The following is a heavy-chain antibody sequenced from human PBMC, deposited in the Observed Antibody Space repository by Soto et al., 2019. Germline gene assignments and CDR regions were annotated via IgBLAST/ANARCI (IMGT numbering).Heavy chain of an antibody. Sequence: ASVKVSCKASGYTFTSYGISWVRQAPGQGLEWMGWISTYNSNTKYAQKFQGRVTMTTDTPTSTAYMNLRSLTSDDTAVYYCAREGYCSSGSCALYSHDFFGMDVWGQGTTVTAP. J-gene: IGHJ6*02. CDR3: AREGYCSSGSCALYSHDFFGMDV. D-gene: IGHD2-15*01. CDR1: GYTFTSYG. V-gene: IGHV1-18*01. CDR2: ISTYNSNT.